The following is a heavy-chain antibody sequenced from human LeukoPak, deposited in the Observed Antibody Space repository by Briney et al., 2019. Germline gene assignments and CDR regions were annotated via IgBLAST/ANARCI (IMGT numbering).Heavy chain of an antibody. CDR3: ANALGTSMVPFPM. CDR1: GFTFRSSG. V-gene: IGHV3-23*01. Sequence: GESLRLSCAASGFTFRSSGMSWVRQAPGKGLEWVSTVSGSGSESFYAASVKGRFTISRDNSKNMLYLQMNSLRADDTAIYYCANALGTSMVPFPMWGQGTMVTVSS. CDR2: VSGSGSES. J-gene: IGHJ3*02. D-gene: IGHD3-10*01.